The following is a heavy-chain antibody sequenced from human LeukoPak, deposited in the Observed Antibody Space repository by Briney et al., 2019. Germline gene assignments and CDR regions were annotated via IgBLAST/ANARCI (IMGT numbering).Heavy chain of an antibody. CDR3: ARDRALYSSSSNHGF. D-gene: IGHD6-6*01. CDR2: ISAYNGNT. J-gene: IGHJ4*02. CDR1: GYTFTSYG. V-gene: IGHV1-18*01. Sequence: ASVKVSCQASGYTFTSYGISWVRQAPGQGLEWMGWISAYNGNTNYAQKLQGRVTMTTDTSTSTAYMELRSLRSDDTAVYYCARDRALYSSSSNHGFWGQGTLVTVSS.